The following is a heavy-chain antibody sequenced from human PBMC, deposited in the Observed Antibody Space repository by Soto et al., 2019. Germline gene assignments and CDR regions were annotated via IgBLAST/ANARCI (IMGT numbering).Heavy chain of an antibody. D-gene: IGHD3-10*01. CDR1: GGSISSYY. CDR2: IYYSGST. J-gene: IGHJ5*02. Sequence: QVQLQESGPGLVKPSETLSLTCTVSGGSISSYYWSWIRQPPGKGLEWIGYIYYSGSTNYNPSLNSRVTISVDTSKNQFSLKLSSVTAADTDAYYCARAPMVRGREWFDAWGQGALVAVSS. V-gene: IGHV4-59*01. CDR3: ARAPMVRGREWFDA.